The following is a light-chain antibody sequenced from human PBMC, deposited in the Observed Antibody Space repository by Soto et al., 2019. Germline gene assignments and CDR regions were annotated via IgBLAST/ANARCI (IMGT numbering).Light chain of an antibody. CDR3: QQYGSSST. CDR1: QSVSSSY. V-gene: IGKV3-20*01. Sequence: EIVLTQSPGTLSLSPGERATLSCRASQSVSSSYLAWYQQKPGQAPRLLIYGASSRPTGIPDRFSGSGSGTDFTLTISRLEPEDFAVYYCQQYGSSSTCGQGTRREIK. CDR2: GAS. J-gene: IGKJ5*01.